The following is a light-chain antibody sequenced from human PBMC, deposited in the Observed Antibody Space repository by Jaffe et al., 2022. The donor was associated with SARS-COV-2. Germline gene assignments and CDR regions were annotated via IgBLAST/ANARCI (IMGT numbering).Light chain of an antibody. Sequence: EVVLTQSPGTLSLSPGDRAILSCRASQSVSNYLAWYLLRPGQAPRLLIYAASSRAPGVPDRFSGSGSGTDFTLTISRLEPEDFAVYCCQQYGSSPPVTFGGGTKVEIK. J-gene: IGKJ4*01. CDR2: AAS. V-gene: IGKV3-20*01. CDR3: QQYGSSPPVT. CDR1: QSVSNY.